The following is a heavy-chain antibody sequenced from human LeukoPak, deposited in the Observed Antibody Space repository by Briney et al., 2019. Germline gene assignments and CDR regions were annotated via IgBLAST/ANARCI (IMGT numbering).Heavy chain of an antibody. CDR1: GGSISSGGYS. Sequence: PSETLSLTCAVSGGSISSGGYSWSWIRQPPGKGLEWIGYIYYSGSTYYNPSLKSRVTISVDTSKNQFSLKLSSVTAADTAVYYCARGQTAYYVWGSYRPYYFDYWGQGTLVTVSS. V-gene: IGHV4-30-4*07. CDR3: ARGQTAYYVWGSYRPYYFDY. J-gene: IGHJ4*02. D-gene: IGHD3-16*02. CDR2: IYYSGST.